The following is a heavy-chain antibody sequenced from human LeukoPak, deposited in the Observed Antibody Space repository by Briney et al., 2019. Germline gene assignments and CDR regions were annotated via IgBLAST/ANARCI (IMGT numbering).Heavy chain of an antibody. J-gene: IGHJ3*02. Sequence: GGSLRLSCAASGFTFSSYGMHWVRQAPGKGLEWVSAISGSGGSTYYADSVKGRFTISRDNSKNTLYLQMNSLRAEDTAVYYCAPGRWELFSAFDIWGQGTMVTVSS. CDR2: ISGSGGST. D-gene: IGHD1-26*01. CDR1: GFTFSSYG. V-gene: IGHV3-23*01. CDR3: APGRWELFSAFDI.